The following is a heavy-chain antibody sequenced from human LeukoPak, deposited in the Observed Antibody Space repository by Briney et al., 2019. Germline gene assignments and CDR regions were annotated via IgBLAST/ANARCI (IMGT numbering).Heavy chain of an antibody. J-gene: IGHJ4*02. CDR2: IGTAGDT. CDR3: ARGRGSYCSGGSCYSGYFDY. Sequence: GGSLRLSCAASGFTFSSYDMHWVRQARGKGLEWVSAIGTAGDTYYPGSVKGRFTISRENAKNSLYLQMNSLRAGDTAVYYCARGRGSYCSGGSCYSGYFDYWGQGTLVTVSS. CDR1: GFTFSSYD. D-gene: IGHD2-15*01. V-gene: IGHV3-13*01.